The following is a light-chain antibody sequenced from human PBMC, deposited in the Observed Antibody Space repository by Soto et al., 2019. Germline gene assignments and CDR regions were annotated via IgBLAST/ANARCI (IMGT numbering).Light chain of an antibody. V-gene: IGKV3-15*01. Sequence: EIVLTQSPDTLSLSPGERSTLSFMSIQSVSSNLAWYRQKPGQAPRLLIYGASTRATGVPARFSGSGSGTDFTLTISSLQSEDFAVYYCQQYNNRPPTRTFGQGTKVDI. CDR3: QQYNNRPPTRT. CDR1: QSVSSN. CDR2: GAS. J-gene: IGKJ1*01.